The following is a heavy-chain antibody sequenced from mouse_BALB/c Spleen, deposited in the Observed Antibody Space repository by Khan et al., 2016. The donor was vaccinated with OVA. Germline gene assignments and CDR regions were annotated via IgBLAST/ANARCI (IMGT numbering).Heavy chain of an antibody. J-gene: IGHJ2*01. CDR1: GYTFTSYW. V-gene: IGHV1S81*02. D-gene: IGHD2-5*01. Sequence: VQLQQSGAELVTAGASVKMSCKASGYTFTSYWMHWVKQRLGQGLEWFAETNPTNGRTYYNEKFKSKATLTVDKSSSTAYMLLSGPTFDDSAVYYCARIKKIVTTYFDYWGQGTTLTVSS. CDR3: ARIKKIVTTYFDY. CDR2: TNPTNGRT.